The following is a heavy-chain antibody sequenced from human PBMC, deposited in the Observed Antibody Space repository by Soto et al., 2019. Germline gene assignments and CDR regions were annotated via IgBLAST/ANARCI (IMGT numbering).Heavy chain of an antibody. V-gene: IGHV3-33*01. CDR1: GFSFSSYG. CDR3: ARDDDYGDNGLDY. CDR2: ILDDGSDK. Sequence: QVQLVESGGGVVQPGRSLRLSCAASGFSFSSYGMHWVRQAPGKGLEWVAVILDDGSDKDYIDAVKGRFTISRDNSKNTLYLEMNSLRAEDTAVYYCARDDDYGDNGLDYWGQGTLVTVSS. D-gene: IGHD4-17*01. J-gene: IGHJ4*02.